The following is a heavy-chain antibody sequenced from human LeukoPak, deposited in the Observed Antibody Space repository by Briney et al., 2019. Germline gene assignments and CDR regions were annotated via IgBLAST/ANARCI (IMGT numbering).Heavy chain of an antibody. Sequence: SETLSLTCTVSGGSISSYYWSWIRQPPGKGLEWIGYIYYSGSTNYNPSLKSRVTISVDTSKNQSSLKLSSVTAADTAVYYCARHSVTMVRGVPALGFDYWGQGTLVTVSS. CDR1: GGSISSYY. J-gene: IGHJ4*02. CDR2: IYYSGST. CDR3: ARHSVTMVRGVPALGFDY. D-gene: IGHD3-10*01. V-gene: IGHV4-59*01.